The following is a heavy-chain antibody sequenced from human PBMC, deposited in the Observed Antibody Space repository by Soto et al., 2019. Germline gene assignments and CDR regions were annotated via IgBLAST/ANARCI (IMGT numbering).Heavy chain of an antibody. D-gene: IGHD6-6*01. CDR1: GGTFSSYA. CDR2: IIPIFGTA. Sequence: SVKVSCKASGGTFSSYAISWVRQAPGQGLEWMGGIIPIFGTANYAQKFQGRVTITADESTSTAYMELSNLRSEDTAVYYCATVQGSQYYYGMDVWGQGTTVTVSS. J-gene: IGHJ6*02. CDR3: ATVQGSQYYYGMDV. V-gene: IGHV1-69*13.